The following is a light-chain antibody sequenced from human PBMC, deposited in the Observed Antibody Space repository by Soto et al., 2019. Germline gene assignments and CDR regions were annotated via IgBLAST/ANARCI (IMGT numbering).Light chain of an antibody. CDR1: QSVSNG. CDR3: QQYRSAST. J-gene: IGKJ2*02. CDR2: KAS. Sequence: DIQMTQSPSTLSAFVGDRVTITCRASQSVSNGLAWYQQKPGKAPRLLLSKASTLESGVPSRFSGSGSGTEFTLSISSLQPEDFATYYCQQYRSASTFGQGTKLEIK. V-gene: IGKV1-5*03.